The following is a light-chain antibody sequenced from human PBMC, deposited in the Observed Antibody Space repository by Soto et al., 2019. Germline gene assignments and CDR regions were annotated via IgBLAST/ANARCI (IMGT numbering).Light chain of an antibody. CDR2: GGS. J-gene: IGKJ2*03. CDR1: QSVTSTS. CDR3: QQFDSSRVYS. V-gene: IGKV3-20*01. Sequence: PGERATLSCRASQSVTSTSLAWYQQKPGQSPRLIIYGGSTRASGFPDRFSGGGSGTDFTLTISRLEPEDSAVYYCHCQQFDSSRVYSFGQGTKLEI.